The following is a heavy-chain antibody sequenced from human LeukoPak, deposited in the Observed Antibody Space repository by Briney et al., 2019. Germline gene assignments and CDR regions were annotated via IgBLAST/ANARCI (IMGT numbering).Heavy chain of an antibody. J-gene: IGHJ6*02. Sequence: SVKVSCKASGGTFSSYAISWVRQAPGQGLEWMGRIIPILGIANYAQKFQGRVTITADKSTSTAYMELSSLRSEDTAVYYCARRLTAAAGSYYYYGMDVWGQGTTVTVSS. CDR2: IIPILGIA. CDR3: ARRLTAAAGSYYYYGMDV. V-gene: IGHV1-69*04. CDR1: GGTFSSYA. D-gene: IGHD6-13*01.